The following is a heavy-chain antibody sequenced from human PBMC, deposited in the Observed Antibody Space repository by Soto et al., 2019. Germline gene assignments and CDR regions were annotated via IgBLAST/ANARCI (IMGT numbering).Heavy chain of an antibody. CDR2: ISGSGGST. CDR3: AKVFGQIIVVVPAAKNWFDP. V-gene: IGHV3-23*01. D-gene: IGHD2-2*01. Sequence: GGSLRLSCAASGFTFSSYAMSWVRQAPGKGLEWVSAISGSGGSTYYADSVKGRFTISRDNSKNTLYLQMNSLRAEDTAVYYCAKVFGQIIVVVPAAKNWFDPWGQGTLVTVSS. CDR1: GFTFSSYA. J-gene: IGHJ5*02.